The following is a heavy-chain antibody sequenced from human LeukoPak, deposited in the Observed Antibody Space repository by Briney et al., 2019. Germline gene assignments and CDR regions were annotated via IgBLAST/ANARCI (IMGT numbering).Heavy chain of an antibody. CDR1: GYSFTSYW. Sequence: GESLKISCKGSGYSFTSYWISWVRQMLGKGREWMVISDPSDSYTRYSPYFRGHVNISADKSISTAYLQWSSLKASDTAMYYCAIKYYYYYGMDVWGQGTTVTVSS. J-gene: IGHJ6*02. V-gene: IGHV5-10-1*01. CDR3: AIKYYYYYGMDV. CDR2: SDPSDSYT.